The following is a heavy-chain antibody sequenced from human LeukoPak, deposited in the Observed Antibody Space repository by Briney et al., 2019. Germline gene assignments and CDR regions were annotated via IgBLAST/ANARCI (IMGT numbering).Heavy chain of an antibody. D-gene: IGHD1-14*01. CDR2: IGPTGSDR. V-gene: IGHV3-21*06. Sequence: GGSLRLSCTASGLTFSTSGFNWVRQSPGKGLEWVASIGPTGSDRYHADSIKGRFTISRDNANNFLYLQMNSLRAEDTAVYYCATETNGRHYDYWGQGTLLTVSS. J-gene: IGHJ4*02. CDR1: GLTFSTSG. CDR3: ATETNGRHYDY.